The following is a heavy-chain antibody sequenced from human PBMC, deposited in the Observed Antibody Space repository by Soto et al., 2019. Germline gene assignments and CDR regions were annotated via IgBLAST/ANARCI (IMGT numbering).Heavy chain of an antibody. D-gene: IGHD3-3*01. J-gene: IGHJ4*02. V-gene: IGHV3-48*01. CDR2: ITTSSSTI. Sequence: GGSLRLSCAASGFAFSTYSMNWVRQAPGKGLEWVSYITTSSSTIYYADSVKGRFTISRDNAKNSLYLQMNNLRAEDMDVYFSVTIGGPVSAYALYFDHWVPGTLVTVSS. CDR1: GFAFSTYS. CDR3: VTIGGPVSAYALYFDH.